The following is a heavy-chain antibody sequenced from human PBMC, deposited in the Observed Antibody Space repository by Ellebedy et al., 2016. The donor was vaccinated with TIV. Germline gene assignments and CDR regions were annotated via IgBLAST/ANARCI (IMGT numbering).Heavy chain of an antibody. V-gene: IGHV4-59*13. CDR3: ARGDDCGGDCYAFDY. J-gene: IGHJ4*02. CDR2: GYSTGST. Sequence: SETLSLTCTVSGASIKTYYCSWIRQVPGKGLEWIGYGYSTGSTNYNPSLSSRVTISVDASKNQFSLKLTSVTAADTALYYCARGDDCGGDCYAFDYWGQGTLVTVSS. D-gene: IGHD2-21*02. CDR1: GASIKTYY.